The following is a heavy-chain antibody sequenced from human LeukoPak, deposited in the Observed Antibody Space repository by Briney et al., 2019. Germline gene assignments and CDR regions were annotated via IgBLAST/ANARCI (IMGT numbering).Heavy chain of an antibody. CDR2: IGTAGDT. J-gene: IGHJ4*02. CDR1: GFTLNRYD. CDR3: AGAGSETQWRAFDF. D-gene: IGHD6-19*01. V-gene: IGHV3-13*01. Sequence: GGSLRLSCAASGFTLNRYDMHWVRQATGKGLEWVSGIGTAGDTYYAGSVKGRFTISRENAKNSLYLQMNSLTAGDTAVYYCAGAGSETQWRAFDFWGQGALVTVFS.